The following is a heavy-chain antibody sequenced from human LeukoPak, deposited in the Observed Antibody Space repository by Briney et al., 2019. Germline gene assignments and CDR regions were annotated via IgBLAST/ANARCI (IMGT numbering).Heavy chain of an antibody. CDR3: ARDQESYLIYFDY. Sequence: PRGSLRLSCAAFGFTVSSHYMSWVRQAPGKGLEWVSYISSSGSTIYYADSVKGRFTISRDNAKSSLYLQMNSLRAEDTAVYYCARDQESYLIYFDYWGQGTLVTVSS. V-gene: IGHV3-11*04. J-gene: IGHJ4*02. CDR1: GFTVSSHY. D-gene: IGHD2/OR15-2a*01. CDR2: ISSSGSTI.